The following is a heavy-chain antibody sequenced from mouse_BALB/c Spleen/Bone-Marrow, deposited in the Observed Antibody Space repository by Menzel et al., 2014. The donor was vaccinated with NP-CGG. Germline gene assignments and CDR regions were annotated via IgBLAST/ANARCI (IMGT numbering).Heavy chain of an antibody. V-gene: IGHV14-3*02. CDR1: GCNIKDTY. J-gene: IGHJ3*01. CDR2: IDPANGNT. CDR3: ARGDYGASAY. D-gene: IGHD2-4*01. Sequence: EVQQQHSGAELVKPGASVKLSCTASGCNIKDTYMHWVKQRPEQGLEWIARIDPANGNTKYDPKFQGKATITADTSSNTAYLQLSSLTSEDTAVYYCARGDYGASAYWGQGTLVTVSA.